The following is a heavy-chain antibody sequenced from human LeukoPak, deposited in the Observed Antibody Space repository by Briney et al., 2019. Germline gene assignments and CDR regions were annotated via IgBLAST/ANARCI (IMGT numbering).Heavy chain of an antibody. CDR1: GFTFSNFG. V-gene: IGHV3-30*02. CDR2: IRDYGSSQ. Sequence: PGGSLRLSCVASGFTFSNFGMHWVRQAPGKGLEWVAFIRDYGSSQYYADSVRGRFTISRDNSKNTVSLQMNSLTAADTAVYYCARDSGYDFFDYWGQGTLVTVSS. CDR3: ARDSGYDFFDY. J-gene: IGHJ4*02. D-gene: IGHD5-12*01.